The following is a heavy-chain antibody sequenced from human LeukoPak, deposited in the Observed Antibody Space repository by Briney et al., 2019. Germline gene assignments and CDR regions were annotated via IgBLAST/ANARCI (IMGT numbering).Heavy chain of an antibody. CDR2: ISYDGSNK. Sequence: GGSLRLSCAASRLTFSSYGIYWVRQAPGKGLEWVAVISYDGSNKYYADSVKGRFTISRDNSKNTLYLQMNSLRAEDTAVYYCAKDFYGSGTIRGYWGQGTLVTVSS. D-gene: IGHD3-10*01. V-gene: IGHV3-30*18. CDR3: AKDFYGSGTIRGY. J-gene: IGHJ4*02. CDR1: RLTFSSYG.